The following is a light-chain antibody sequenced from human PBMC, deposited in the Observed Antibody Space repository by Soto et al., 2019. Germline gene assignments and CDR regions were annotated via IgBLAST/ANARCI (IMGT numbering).Light chain of an antibody. CDR2: DAS. Sequence: DIQMTPSPSTLSASVGDRVTITCRARQSISSWLAWYQQKPGKAPKLLIYDASSLESGVPSRFSGSGSGTEFTLTISSLQPDDFATYYCQQFSSYPLTFGGGTKVDIK. CDR1: QSISSW. J-gene: IGKJ4*01. V-gene: IGKV1-5*01. CDR3: QQFSSYPLT.